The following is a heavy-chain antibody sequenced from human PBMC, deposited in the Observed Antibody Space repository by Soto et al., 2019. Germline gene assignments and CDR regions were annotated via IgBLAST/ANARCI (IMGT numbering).Heavy chain of an antibody. CDR3: ATSIAARSGFDP. CDR1: GFTFSSYA. V-gene: IGHV3-48*04. CDR2: ISSSGSTI. D-gene: IGHD6-6*01. J-gene: IGHJ5*02. Sequence: GGSLRLSCAASGFTFSSYAMSWVRQAPGKGLEWVSYISSSGSTIYYADSVKGRFTISRDNAKNSLYLQMNSLRAEDTAVYYCATSIAARSGFDPWGQGTLVTSPQ.